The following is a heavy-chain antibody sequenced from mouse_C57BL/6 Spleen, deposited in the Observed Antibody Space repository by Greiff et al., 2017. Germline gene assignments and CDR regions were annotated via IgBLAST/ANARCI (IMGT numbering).Heavy chain of an antibody. CDR2: IYPGDGDT. J-gene: IGHJ2*01. Sequence: VQLQQSGPELVKPGASVKISCKASGYAFSSSWMNWVKQRPGKGLEWIGRIYPGDGDTNYNGKFKGKATLTADKSSSTAYMQLSSLTSEDSAVYFCARSIYYGNYPYYFDYWGQGTTLTVSS. D-gene: IGHD2-1*01. CDR3: ARSIYYGNYPYYFDY. CDR1: GYAFSSSW. V-gene: IGHV1-82*01.